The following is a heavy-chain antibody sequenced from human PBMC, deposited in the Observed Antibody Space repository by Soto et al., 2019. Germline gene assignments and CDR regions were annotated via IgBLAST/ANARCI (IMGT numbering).Heavy chain of an antibody. CDR3: VSKAYYGSGISHGMDV. V-gene: IGHV1-69*01. CDR2: IIPIFGTA. Sequence: QVQLVQSGAEVKKPGSSVKVSCKASGGTFSSYAISWVRQAPGQGLEWMGGIIPIFGTANYAQKFQGRVTITADESTSTAYMELSSLRSEDTAVYYCVSKAYYGSGISHGMDVWGQGTTVTVSS. J-gene: IGHJ6*02. CDR1: GGTFSSYA. D-gene: IGHD3-10*01.